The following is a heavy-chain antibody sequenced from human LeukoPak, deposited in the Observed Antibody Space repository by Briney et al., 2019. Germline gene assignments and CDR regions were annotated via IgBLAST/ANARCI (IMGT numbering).Heavy chain of an antibody. V-gene: IGHV3-23*01. CDR3: AKDAKYCSGCSCYGD. D-gene: IGHD2-15*01. CDR2: ISGSGGST. Sequence: GGSLRLSCAASGFTFSSYAMRWVRQAPGKGLEWVSAISGSGGSTYYADSVKGRFTIPRDNSKNTLYMQMNSLRAEDTAVEYCAKDAKYCSGCSCYGDWGQGTLVTVSS. J-gene: IGHJ4*02. CDR1: GFTFSSYA.